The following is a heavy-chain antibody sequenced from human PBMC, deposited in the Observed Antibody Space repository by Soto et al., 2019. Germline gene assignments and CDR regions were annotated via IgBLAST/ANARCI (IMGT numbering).Heavy chain of an antibody. CDR2: ISSSSSTI. J-gene: IGHJ5*02. Sequence: GGSLRLSCAASGFTFSSYSMNWVRQAPGKGLEWVSYISSSSSTIYYADSVKGRFTISRDNAKNSLYLQMNSLRAEDTAVYYGARGPRVATTEFDPWGQGTLVTVSS. D-gene: IGHD5-12*01. V-gene: IGHV3-48*04. CDR3: ARGPRVATTEFDP. CDR1: GFTFSSYS.